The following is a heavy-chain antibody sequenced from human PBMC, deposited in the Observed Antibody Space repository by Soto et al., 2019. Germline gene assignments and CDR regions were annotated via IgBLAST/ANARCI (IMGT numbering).Heavy chain of an antibody. J-gene: IGHJ4*02. CDR3: ARGAAGDILTGSITPPWY. CDR1: GFTFSSYG. Sequence: QVQLVESGGGVVQPGRSLRLSCAASGFTFSSYGMHWVRQAPGKGLEWVAVIWYDGSNKYYADSVKGRFTISRDNSKNTLYLKMNSLRAEDTAVYYCARGAAGDILTGSITPPWYWGQGTLVTVSS. CDR2: IWYDGSNK. V-gene: IGHV3-33*01. D-gene: IGHD3-9*01.